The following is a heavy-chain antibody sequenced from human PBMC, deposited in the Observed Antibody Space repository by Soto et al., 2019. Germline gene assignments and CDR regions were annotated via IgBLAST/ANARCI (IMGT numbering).Heavy chain of an antibody. J-gene: IGHJ6*02. V-gene: IGHV3-21*01. Sequence: GGSLRLSCAASGFTFSSYSMNWVRQAPGKGLEWVSSISSSSYTYYADSVKGRFTISRDNPKNSLYLQMNSLRDEDTAVYYCARAGIAAGGIYGMDVWGQGTTVTVSS. CDR3: ARAGIAAGGIYGMDV. D-gene: IGHD6-13*01. CDR1: GFTFSSYS. CDR2: ISSSSYT.